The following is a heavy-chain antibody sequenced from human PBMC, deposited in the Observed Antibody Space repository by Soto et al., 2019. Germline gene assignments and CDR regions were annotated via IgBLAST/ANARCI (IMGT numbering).Heavy chain of an antibody. CDR3: VRSFYY. CDR2: INTDGSTT. CDR1: GFTFSGYW. Sequence: EVQLVESGGGLVQPGESLRISCAASGFTFSGYWMHWVRQAPGKGLVWVSRINTDGSTTHYADSVKGRFTISRDNAKNTLYLQMNSLRAEDTAVYYCVRSFYYWGQGTLVTVSS. J-gene: IGHJ4*02. V-gene: IGHV3-74*01.